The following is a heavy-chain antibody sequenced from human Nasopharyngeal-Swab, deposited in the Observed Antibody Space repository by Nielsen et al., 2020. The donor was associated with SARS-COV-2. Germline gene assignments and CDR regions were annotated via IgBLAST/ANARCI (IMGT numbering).Heavy chain of an antibody. V-gene: IGHV4-59*01. J-gene: IGHJ5*02. CDR2: MYYSGTT. Sequence: WIRQPPGKGLEWIGYMYYSGTTNSIPSLKSRVTMSVDTSKNQFSLKLTSVTAADTAVYYCARTHNWIDPWGQGTLVTVSS. CDR3: ARTHNWIDP.